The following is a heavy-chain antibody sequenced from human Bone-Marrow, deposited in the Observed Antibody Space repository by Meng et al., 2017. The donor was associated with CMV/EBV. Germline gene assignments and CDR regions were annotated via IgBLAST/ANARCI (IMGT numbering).Heavy chain of an antibody. CDR3: AMLEYSSSFYYYGMDV. D-gene: IGHD6-6*01. V-gene: IGHV4-39*07. CDR2: IYYSGST. J-gene: IGHJ6*02. Sequence: SETLSLTCTVSGGSISSSSYYWGWIRQPPGKGLEWIGSIYYSGSTHYNPSLKSRVTISVDTSKNQFSLKLSSVTAADTAVYYCAMLEYSSSFYYYGMDVWGQGTTVTVSS. CDR1: GGSISSSSYY.